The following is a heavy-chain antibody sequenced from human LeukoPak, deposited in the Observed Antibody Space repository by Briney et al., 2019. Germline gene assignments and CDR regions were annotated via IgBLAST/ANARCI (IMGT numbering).Heavy chain of an antibody. CDR1: GDSISGSNYF. J-gene: IGHJ6*02. Sequence: NSAETLSLTCTVSGDSISGSNYFWGWIRQPPGKGLEWIGNFYPSGSTYYNPSLKSRVTIAEDTSKNQFSLRLSSVTAADTAVYYCARIAWFGELLFEPYYYGMDVWGQGTTVTVSS. CDR3: ARIAWFGELLFEPYYYGMDV. CDR2: FYPSGST. V-gene: IGHV4-39*07. D-gene: IGHD3-10*01.